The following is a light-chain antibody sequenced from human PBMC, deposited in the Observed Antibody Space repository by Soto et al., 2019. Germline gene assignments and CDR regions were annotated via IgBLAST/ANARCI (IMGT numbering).Light chain of an antibody. J-gene: IGKJ4*01. CDR2: GAS. Sequence: ELVMTRSPAPLSVSPWERATPSCRASQSVGSNLAWYQQKPGQAPRLLIYGASNRATGVPVTVRGSGSGTEFTLAISSLQPEDFALYFCQQYNSWPLTFGGGTKVDIK. V-gene: IGKV3-15*01. CDR3: QQYNSWPLT. CDR1: QSVGSN.